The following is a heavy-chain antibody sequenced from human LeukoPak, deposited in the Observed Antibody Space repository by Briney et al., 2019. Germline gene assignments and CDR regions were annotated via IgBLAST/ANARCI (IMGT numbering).Heavy chain of an antibody. D-gene: IGHD1-26*01. CDR3: AKELARKGYSVSYYWDY. V-gene: IGHV3-30*02. J-gene: IGHJ4*02. CDR1: XXSYG. CDR2: XXXDGSNK. Sequence: XXSYGMHWVRQAPGKXXEXGXXXXXDGSNKYYADSVKGRFTISRDNSKNTLYLQMNSLRAEDTAVYYCAKELARKGYSVSYYWDYWGQGTLVTVSS.